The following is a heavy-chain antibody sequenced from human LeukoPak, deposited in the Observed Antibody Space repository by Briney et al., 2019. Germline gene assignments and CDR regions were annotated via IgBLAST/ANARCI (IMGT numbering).Heavy chain of an antibody. V-gene: IGHV5-51*01. CDR1: GYSFSTYW. D-gene: IGHD3-22*01. CDR2: IYPGDSET. CDR3: ARHYDSSGYVSGGFDH. Sequence: GESLKISCKGSGYSFSTYWTGWVRQMPGKGLEWMGIIYPGDSETRYSPSFQGQVTISADKPISTAYLQWSSLKASDTAMYYCARHYDSSGYVSGGFDHWGQGTLVTVSS. J-gene: IGHJ4*02.